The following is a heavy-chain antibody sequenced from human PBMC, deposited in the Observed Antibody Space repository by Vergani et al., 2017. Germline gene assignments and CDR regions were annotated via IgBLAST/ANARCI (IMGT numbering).Heavy chain of an antibody. V-gene: IGHV1-46*01. D-gene: IGHD3-10*01. CDR2: INPSGGST. CDR1: GYTFTSYY. J-gene: IGHJ4*02. CDR3: ARYVRGGFHYYGSGSCNY. Sequence: QVQLVQSGAEVKKPGASVKVSCKASGYTFTSYYMHWVRPAPGQGLEWMGIINPSGGSTRYAQKFQGRVTMTRDTSTSTVYMELSSLRSEDTAVYYCARYVRGGFHYYGSGSCNYWGQGTLVTVSS.